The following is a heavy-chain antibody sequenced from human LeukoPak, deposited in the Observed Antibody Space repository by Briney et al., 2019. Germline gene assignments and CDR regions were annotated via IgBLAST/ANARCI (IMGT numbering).Heavy chain of an antibody. Sequence: PGGSLRLSCAASGFTVSSSYMSWVRQAPGRGLEWVSVIYSGGSTYYADSVKGRFTISRDNSKNTLYLQMNSLRAEDTAVYYCASQRGYRYGYYYYYMDVWGKGTTVTVSS. CDR3: ASQRGYRYGYYYYYMDV. V-gene: IGHV3-53*01. D-gene: IGHD5-18*01. CDR1: GFTVSSSY. CDR2: IYSGGST. J-gene: IGHJ6*03.